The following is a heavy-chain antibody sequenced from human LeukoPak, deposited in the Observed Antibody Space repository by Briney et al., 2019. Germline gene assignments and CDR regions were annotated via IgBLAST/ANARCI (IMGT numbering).Heavy chain of an antibody. CDR1: GFTFSSYS. CDR3: ARDKDDILTGYRHNWFDP. D-gene: IGHD3-9*01. V-gene: IGHV3-21*01. Sequence: PGGSLRLSCAASGFTFSSYSMNWVRQAPGKGLEWVSSISSSSSYIYYADSVKGRFTISRDNAKNSLYLQMNSLRAEDPAVYYCARDKDDILTGYRHNWFDPWGQGTLVTVSS. J-gene: IGHJ5*02. CDR2: ISSSSSYI.